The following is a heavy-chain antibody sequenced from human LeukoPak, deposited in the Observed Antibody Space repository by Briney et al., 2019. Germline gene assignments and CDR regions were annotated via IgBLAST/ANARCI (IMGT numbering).Heavy chain of an antibody. V-gene: IGHV3-11*03. D-gene: IGHD4-11*01. CDR1: GFIFSDYY. CDR2: IDGSSSRT. Sequence: GGSLRLSCEASGFIFSDYYMSWMRQAPGKGLEWLSYIDGSSSRTNYADPVKGRCTISRENVKNSLYLQMNSLRAEDTAVYFCARRGTDYCTPSSCHPNWFAPWGQGTQVTVSS. J-gene: IGHJ5*02. CDR3: ARRGTDYCTPSSCHPNWFAP.